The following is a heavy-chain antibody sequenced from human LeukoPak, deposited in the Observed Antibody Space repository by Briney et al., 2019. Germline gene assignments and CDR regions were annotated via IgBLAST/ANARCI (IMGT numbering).Heavy chain of an antibody. V-gene: IGHV1-8*01. CDR1: GYTFTSYD. CDR2: MNPNSGNT. D-gene: IGHD2-15*01. CDR3: ARARIVVVVAATQGYFDL. J-gene: IGHJ2*01. Sequence: ASVKVSCKASGYTFTSYDINWVRQATGQGLEWMGWMNPNSGNTGYAQKFQGRVTMTRNTSISTAYMELSSLRSEDTAVYYCARARIVVVVAATQGYFDLWGRGTLVTVSS.